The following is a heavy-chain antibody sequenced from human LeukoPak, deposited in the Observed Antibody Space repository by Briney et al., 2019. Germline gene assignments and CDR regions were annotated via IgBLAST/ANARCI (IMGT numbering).Heavy chain of an antibody. V-gene: IGHV4-31*03. CDR2: IYYNGET. J-gene: IGHJ4*02. CDR3: ERTYVDIFTGPRDLPHYFDY. D-gene: IGHD3-9*01. Sequence: PSETLSLTCTVSGGSINSGYYWSWLRQHPGRGLEWIGYIYYNGETYYNPSLKSRITMSTDASKNQFPLRLSSVTAADTAVYFCERTYVDIFTGPRDLPHYFDYEGQGTLVTVS. CDR1: GGSINSGYY.